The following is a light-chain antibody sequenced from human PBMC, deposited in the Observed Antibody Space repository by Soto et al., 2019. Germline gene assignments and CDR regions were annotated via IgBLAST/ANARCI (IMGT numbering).Light chain of an antibody. CDR1: QDISNY. V-gene: IGKV1-33*01. CDR2: DAS. J-gene: IGKJ2*01. Sequence: DIPMTQSPSSLSASVGDRVTITCQASQDISNYLNWYQQKPGKAPKLLIYDASNLETGVPSRFSGSGSGTDFTFTISSLQPEDIATYYCQQYDNLPPLGQGTKLEIQ. CDR3: QQYDNLPP.